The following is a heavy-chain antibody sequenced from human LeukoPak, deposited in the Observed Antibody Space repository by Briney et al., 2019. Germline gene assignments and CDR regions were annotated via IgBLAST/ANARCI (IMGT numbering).Heavy chain of an antibody. D-gene: IGHD1-26*01. CDR3: ARADPIVGATSGFYY. Sequence: SGTLSLTCAVSGGSLSSSNWWSWVRRPPGKGLEWIGEIYHSRSTNYNPSLKSRVTISVDKSKNQFSLKLSSVTAADTAVYYCARADPIVGATSGFYYWGQGTLVTVSS. CDR1: GGSLSSSNW. CDR2: IYHSRST. V-gene: IGHV4-4*02. J-gene: IGHJ4*02.